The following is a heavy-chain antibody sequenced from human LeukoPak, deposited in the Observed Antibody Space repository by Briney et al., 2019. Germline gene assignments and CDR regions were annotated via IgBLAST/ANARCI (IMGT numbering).Heavy chain of an antibody. D-gene: IGHD4-23*01. CDR3: AKDFRAHDYGGNSEGSYLFIDAFDI. CDR1: GFTFSGSA. Sequence: GGSLRLSCAASGFTFSGSAMHWVRQASGKGLEWVGRIRSKANSYATAYAASVKGRFTISRDDSKNTAYLQMNSLKTEDTAVYYCAKDFRAHDYGGNSEGSYLFIDAFDIWGQGTMVTVSS. J-gene: IGHJ3*02. V-gene: IGHV3-73*01. CDR2: IRSKANSYAT.